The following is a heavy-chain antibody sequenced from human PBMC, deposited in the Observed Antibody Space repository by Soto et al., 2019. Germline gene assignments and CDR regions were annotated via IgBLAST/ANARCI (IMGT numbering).Heavy chain of an antibody. CDR2: ISAYNGNT. D-gene: IGHD4-17*01. J-gene: IGHJ4*02. Sequence: ASVKVSCKASGYTFTSYGISWVRQDPGQGLEWMGWISAYNGNTNYAQKLQGRVTMTTDTSISTAYMELSRLRSDDTAVYYCARKAYGDYEFDYWGQGTLVTVSS. CDR1: GYTFTSYG. V-gene: IGHV1-18*01. CDR3: ARKAYGDYEFDY.